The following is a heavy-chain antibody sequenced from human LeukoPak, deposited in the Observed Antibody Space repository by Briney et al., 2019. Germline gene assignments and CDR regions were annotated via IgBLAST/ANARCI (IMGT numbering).Heavy chain of an antibody. J-gene: IGHJ6*03. CDR3: ARDSELVIAAAGNYYMDV. V-gene: IGHV1-2*02. CDR2: INPNSGGT. D-gene: IGHD6-13*01. CDR1: GYTFTGYY. Sequence: ASVKVSCKASGYTFTGYYMHWVRQAPGQGLEWMGWINPNSGGTNYAQKFQGRVTMTRDTSISTAYMELSRLRSDDTAVYYCARDSELVIAAAGNYYMDVRGQGTTVTVSS.